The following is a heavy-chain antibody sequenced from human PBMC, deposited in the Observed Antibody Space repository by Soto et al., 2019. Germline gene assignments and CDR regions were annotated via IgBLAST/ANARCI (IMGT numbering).Heavy chain of an antibody. V-gene: IGHV4-39*01. CDR3: ARLLGYCSNRKCYHYFEQ. J-gene: IGHJ4*02. CDR1: VGSINTSTFY. CDR2: MFYSGST. D-gene: IGHD2-8*01. Sequence: PSETLSLTCLVSVGSINTSTFYWGWLRQPPGKGLEWIGSMFYSGSTDYNASLKSRVTISVDTSKNQFSLKVASVTAADTAVYYCARLLGYCSNRKCYHYFEQWGQGALVTVSS.